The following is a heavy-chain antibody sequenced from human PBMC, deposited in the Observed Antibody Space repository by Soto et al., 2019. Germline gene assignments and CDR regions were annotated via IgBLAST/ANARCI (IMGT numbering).Heavy chain of an antibody. CDR3: ARGVVGYCSGGSCYPPPYYFDY. Sequence: SETLSLTCAVYGGSFSGYYWSWIRQPPGKGLEWIGEINHSGSTNYNPSLKSRVTISVDTSKNQFSLKLSSVTAADTAVYYCARGVVGYCSGGSCYPPPYYFDYWGQGTLVTVSS. CDR1: GGSFSGYY. J-gene: IGHJ4*02. CDR2: INHSGST. V-gene: IGHV4-34*01. D-gene: IGHD2-15*01.